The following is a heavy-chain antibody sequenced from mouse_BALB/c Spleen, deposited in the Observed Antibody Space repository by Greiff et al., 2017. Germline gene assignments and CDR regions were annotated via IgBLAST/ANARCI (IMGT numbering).Heavy chain of an antibody. J-gene: IGHJ3*01. CDR1: GYTFTDYV. CDR2: IYPGSGST. V-gene: IGHV1-77*01. D-gene: IGHD2-1*01. CDR3: ARSYGNYWFAY. Sequence: VQLQQSGPELVKPGASVKMSCKASGYTFTDYVISWVKQRTGQGLEWIGEIYPGSGSTYYNEKFKGKATLTADKSSNTAYMQLSSLTSEDSAVYFCARSYGNYWFAYWGQGTLVTVSA.